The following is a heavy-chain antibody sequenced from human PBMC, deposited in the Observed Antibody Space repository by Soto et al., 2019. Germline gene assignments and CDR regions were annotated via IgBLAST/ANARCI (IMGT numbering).Heavy chain of an antibody. CDR3: ARYLGITGTQNYYYYGMDV. J-gene: IGHJ6*02. CDR1: GYAFTSYA. V-gene: IGHV1-2*04. CDR2: INPDSGGT. D-gene: IGHD1-20*01. Sequence: ASVKVSCKASGYAFTSYAMHWVRHTPGKRLEWMGWINPDSGGTNYAQKFQGWVTMTRDTSISTAYMELSRLRSDDTAVYYCARYLGITGTQNYYYYGMDVWGQGTTVTVS.